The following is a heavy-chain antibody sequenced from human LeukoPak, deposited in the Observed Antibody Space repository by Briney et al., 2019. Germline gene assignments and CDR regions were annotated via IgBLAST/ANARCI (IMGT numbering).Heavy chain of an antibody. D-gene: IGHD3-3*01. J-gene: IGHJ6*02. CDR3: ATWAFYHDLDV. Sequence: GGSLRLSCVASGFTLDAYAMHWVRRVRGKGLEWVSLINADGSRTYYADSVKGRFTISRDNYKNSLYLQMTSLRPEDSALYYCATWAFYHDLDVWGRGTTVTVSS. CDR1: GFTLDAYA. V-gene: IGHV3-43*02. CDR2: INADGSRT.